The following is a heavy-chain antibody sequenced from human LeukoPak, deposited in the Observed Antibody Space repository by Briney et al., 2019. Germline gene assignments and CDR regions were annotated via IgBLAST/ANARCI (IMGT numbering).Heavy chain of an antibody. CDR1: GFTFSSYG. CDR2: ISGSGGST. V-gene: IGHV3-23*01. J-gene: IGHJ3*02. Sequence: GGSLRLSCAASGFTFSSYGMSWVRQAPGKGLEWVSAISGSGGSTYYADSVKGRFTISRDNAKNTVFLQMGSLRAEDTAIYYCAKGLAFLDAFDIWGQGTMVTVSS. CDR3: AKGLAFLDAFDI. D-gene: IGHD3-3*01.